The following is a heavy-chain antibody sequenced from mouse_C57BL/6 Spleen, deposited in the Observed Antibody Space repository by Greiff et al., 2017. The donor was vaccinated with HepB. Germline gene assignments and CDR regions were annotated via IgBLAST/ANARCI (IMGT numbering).Heavy chain of an antibody. CDR3: TREGDSNYPAFAY. J-gene: IGHJ3*01. CDR1: GFTFSSYA. D-gene: IGHD2-5*01. Sequence: EVKLVESGEGLVKPRGSLKLSCAASGFTFSSYAMSWVRQTPEKRLEWVAYISSGGDYIYYADTVEGRFTISRDNARNTLYLQMSSLKSEDTAMYYCTREGDSNYPAFAYWGQGTLVTVSA. V-gene: IGHV5-9-1*02. CDR2: ISSGGDYI.